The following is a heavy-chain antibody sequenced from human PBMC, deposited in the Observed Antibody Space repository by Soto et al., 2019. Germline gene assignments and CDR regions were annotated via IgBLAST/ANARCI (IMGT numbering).Heavy chain of an antibody. CDR1: GYSFTSYW. D-gene: IGHD7-27*01. CDR3: ARLELGDPHFDY. Sequence: SGGSLKISCKGSGYSFTSYWIICLRHMPGKGLEWMVRIDPSDSYTNYSPSFQGHVTISADKSISTAYLQWSSLKASDTAMYYCARLELGDPHFDYWGQGTLVTVSS. J-gene: IGHJ4*02. CDR2: IDPSDSYT. V-gene: IGHV5-10-1*01.